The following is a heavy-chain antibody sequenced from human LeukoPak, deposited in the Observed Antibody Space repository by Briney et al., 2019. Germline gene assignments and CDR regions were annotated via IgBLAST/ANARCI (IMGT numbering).Heavy chain of an antibody. J-gene: IGHJ4*02. CDR3: ARITRPLAPIDY. Sequence: SSETLSLTCTVSGGSVSSGGYYWSWIRQPPGKGLEWIGYIYYDGSTNYNPSLKSRVTISVDSSKNQLSLEVSSVTAADTALYYCARITRPLAPIDYWGQGALVTVSS. CDR1: GGSVSSGGYY. CDR2: IYYDGST. D-gene: IGHD1-14*01. V-gene: IGHV4-61*08.